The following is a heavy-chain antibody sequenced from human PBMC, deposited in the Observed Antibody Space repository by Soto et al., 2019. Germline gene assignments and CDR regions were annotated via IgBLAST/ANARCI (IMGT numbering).Heavy chain of an antibody. CDR1: GGTFSSYA. Sequence: SVKVSCKASGGTFSSYAISWVRQAPGQGLEWMGGIIPIFGTANYAQKFQGRVTITADESTSTAYMELSSLRSEDTAVYYCASHGVVVPAAPFDYWGQGTLVTVSS. V-gene: IGHV1-69*13. CDR3: ASHGVVVPAAPFDY. CDR2: IIPIFGTA. D-gene: IGHD2-2*01. J-gene: IGHJ4*02.